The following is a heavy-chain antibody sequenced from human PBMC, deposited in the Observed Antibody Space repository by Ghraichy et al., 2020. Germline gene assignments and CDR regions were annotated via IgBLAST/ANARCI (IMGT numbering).Heavy chain of an antibody. CDR2: FHGTGSDT. CDR1: GFTFSHYA. CDR3: AKGPSTVINGFDY. J-gene: IGHJ4*02. V-gene: IGHV3-23*01. Sequence: ESLRLSCAASGFTFSHYAMSWVRQAPGKGLEWVSTFHGTGSDTYYADSVRGRFTISRDNSKSTLYLQMNSLRAEDTAIYYCAKGPSTVINGFDYWGQVTLVTVSS. D-gene: IGHD4-17*01.